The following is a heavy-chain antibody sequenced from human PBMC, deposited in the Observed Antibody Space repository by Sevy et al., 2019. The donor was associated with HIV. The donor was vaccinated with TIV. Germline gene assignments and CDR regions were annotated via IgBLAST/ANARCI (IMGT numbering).Heavy chain of an antibody. Sequence: GGSLRLSCAASGFTFSSYGMHWVRQAPGKGLEWVAFIRYDGSNKYYADSVKGGFTISRDNSKNTLYLQMNSLGAEDTAVYYCAKDLKFDDSSGYYPNWFDPWGQGTLVTVSS. J-gene: IGHJ5*02. D-gene: IGHD3-22*01. CDR1: GFTFSSYG. CDR2: IRYDGSNK. V-gene: IGHV3-30*02. CDR3: AKDLKFDDSSGYYPNWFDP.